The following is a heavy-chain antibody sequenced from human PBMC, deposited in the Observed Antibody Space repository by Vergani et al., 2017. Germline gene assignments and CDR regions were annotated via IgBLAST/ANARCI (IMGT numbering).Heavy chain of an antibody. CDR1: GGSFSGYY. CDR3: ARVSPSSGWPGRVGYFDY. CDR2: INHSGST. Sequence: QVQLQQLGAGLLKPSETLSLTCAVYGGSFSGYYWSWIRQPPGKGLEWIGEINHSGSTNYNPSLKRRVTISVDTSKNQFSLWLSSVTAADTAVYYCARVSPSSGWPGRVGYFDYWGQGTLVTVSS. V-gene: IGHV4-34*01. D-gene: IGHD6-19*01. J-gene: IGHJ4*02.